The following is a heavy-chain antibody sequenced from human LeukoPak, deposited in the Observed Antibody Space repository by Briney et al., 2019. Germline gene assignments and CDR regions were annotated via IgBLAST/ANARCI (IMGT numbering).Heavy chain of an antibody. D-gene: IGHD6-13*01. CDR3: ARGSRPSYSSSWYSYYYYYMDV. J-gene: IGHJ6*03. CDR2: IKQDGSEK. Sequence: PGGSLRLSCAASGFTFSSYWMSWVRQAPWKGLEWVANIKQDGSEKYYVDSVKGRFTISRDNAKNSLYLQMNSLRAEDTAVYYCARGSRPSYSSSWYSYYYYYMDVWGKGTTVTVSS. CDR1: GFTFSSYW. V-gene: IGHV3-7*01.